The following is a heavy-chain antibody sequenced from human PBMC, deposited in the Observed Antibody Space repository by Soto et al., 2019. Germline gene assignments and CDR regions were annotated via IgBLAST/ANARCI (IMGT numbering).Heavy chain of an antibody. CDR2: IITYNGNT. J-gene: IGHJ6*02. CDR1: RYIFTNYG. Sequence: QVQLVQSGVEVREPGASVKVSCKAVRYIFTNYGVSWVRQAPGQGLEWMGWIITYNGNTEYAKKFQGIVTMTTDASTSTAYMELGSLRSDDTAIYYCARALTGYGMDVWGQGTTVTVSS. V-gene: IGHV1-18*01. CDR3: ARALTGYGMDV.